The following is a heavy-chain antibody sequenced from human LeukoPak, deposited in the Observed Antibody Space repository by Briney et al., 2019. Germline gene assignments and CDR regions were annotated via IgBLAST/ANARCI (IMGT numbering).Heavy chain of an antibody. V-gene: IGHV6-1*01. CDR1: GDSVSSNSAA. CDR2: TYYRSKWYN. CDR3: AREHNSAWDY. J-gene: IGHJ4*02. Sequence: SQTLSLTCAISGDSVSSNSAAWNWLRQSPSRGLEWLGRTYYRSKWYNGYAVSVKSRIIINPDTSKNHFSLQLNSVTPEDTAVYDCAREHNSAWDYWGQGTLVTVSS. D-gene: IGHD6-19*01.